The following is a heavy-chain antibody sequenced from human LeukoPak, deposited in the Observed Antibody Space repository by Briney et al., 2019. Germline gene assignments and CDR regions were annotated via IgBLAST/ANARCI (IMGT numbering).Heavy chain of an antibody. Sequence: ASVKVSCKASGYTFTSYYMHWVRQAPGQGLEWMAIINPSGDNTNYAQKFQGRVTMTRDTPTSTVYMEVSSRRSDDTAVYYCARGRTNGFNTFDYWGPGTLVTVSS. D-gene: IGHD5-24*01. J-gene: IGHJ4*02. CDR2: INPSGDNT. V-gene: IGHV1-46*01. CDR1: GYTFTSYY. CDR3: ARGRTNGFNTFDY.